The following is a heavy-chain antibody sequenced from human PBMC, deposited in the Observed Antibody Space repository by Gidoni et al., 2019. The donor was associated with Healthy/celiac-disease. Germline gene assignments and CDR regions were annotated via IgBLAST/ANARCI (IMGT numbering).Heavy chain of an antibody. D-gene: IGHD3-10*01. J-gene: IGHJ4*02. CDR2: INPADSDT. V-gene: IGHV5-51*03. Sequence: EVQLVQSGAEVKKPGESLKISCKGSGYSFTTYWIGWVRQMPGKGLEWMGIINPADSDTRYRPSFQGQVTISVDKSITTAYLQWSSLKASETAMYYCAIAVGGTYYWNYWGQGTLVTVSS. CDR1: GYSFTTYW. CDR3: AIAVGGTYYWNY.